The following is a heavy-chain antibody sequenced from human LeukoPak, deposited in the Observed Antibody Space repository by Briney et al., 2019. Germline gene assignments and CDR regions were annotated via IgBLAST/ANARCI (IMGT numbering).Heavy chain of an antibody. D-gene: IGHD6-13*01. V-gene: IGHV3-30*18. CDR1: GFIFSSYG. J-gene: IGHJ4*02. CDR2: ISYDGSYK. CDR3: AKGVVSIAVAGLGYFDY. Sequence: TGGSLRLFCSASGFIFSSYGMHGVPESPVKGVEGVAFISYDGSYKYCADSVKRLFTISRENSKNTLFLQMNSRRPEDTDVYYCAKGVVSIAVAGLGYFDYWGQGTLVTVSS.